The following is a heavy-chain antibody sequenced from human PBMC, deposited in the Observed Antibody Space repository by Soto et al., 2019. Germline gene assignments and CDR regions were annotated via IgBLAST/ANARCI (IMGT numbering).Heavy chain of an antibody. D-gene: IGHD1-26*01. CDR3: ARDGGRHSGGIDY. Sequence: QVQLVQSGAEGKKPGSSVKVSCKASGGTFSSYSINWVRQAPGQGLEWMGEIIPIFGTANYAQKFQGRVTITADDSTSTAYMALSSLRSEDTAVYYCARDGGRHSGGIDYWGQGTLVTVSS. CDR2: IIPIFGTA. V-gene: IGHV1-69*01. J-gene: IGHJ4*02. CDR1: GGTFSSYS.